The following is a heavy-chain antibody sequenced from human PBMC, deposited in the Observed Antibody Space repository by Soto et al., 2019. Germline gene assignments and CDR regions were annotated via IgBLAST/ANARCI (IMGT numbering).Heavy chain of an antibody. CDR1: GGSISSGDYC. D-gene: IGHD4-17*01. CDR2: IYYSGST. J-gene: IGHJ4*02. V-gene: IGHV4-30-4*01. CDR3: AREGDYGDYKHFDY. Sequence: SETLSLTCTVSGGSISSGDYCWSWIRQPPGKGLEWIGYIYYSGSTYYNPSLKSRVTISVDTSKNQFSLKLSSVTAADTAVYYCAREGDYGDYKHFDYWGQGTLVTVSS.